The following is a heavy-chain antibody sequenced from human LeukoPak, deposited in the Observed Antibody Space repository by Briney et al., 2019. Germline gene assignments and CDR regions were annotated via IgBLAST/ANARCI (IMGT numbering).Heavy chain of an antibody. D-gene: IGHD4-17*01. CDR3: AKGDYVPDV. V-gene: IGHV3-30*02. J-gene: IGHJ6*04. CDR1: GFTFINYG. CDR2: IRYDGTKK. Sequence: GGPLRLSCAASGFTFINYGMQWVRQAPGKGLEWVAFIRYDGTKKYYADSVKGRITISRDNTKNTLYLQMNSLRAEDTAVYYCAKGDYVPDVWGKGTTVTVSS.